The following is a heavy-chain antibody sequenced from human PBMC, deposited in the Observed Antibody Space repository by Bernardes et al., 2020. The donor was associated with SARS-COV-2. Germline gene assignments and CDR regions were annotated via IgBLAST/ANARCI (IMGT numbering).Heavy chain of an antibody. V-gene: IGHV3-9*01. CDR2: ISWNSGSI. D-gene: IGHD1-20*01. J-gene: IGHJ4*03. Sequence: GWSLRLSCAASGFTFDDYAMHWVRQAPGPGLEWVSGISWNSGSIGYADSVKGRFTISRDNAKNSLYLQMNSLRAEDTALYYCAKDLGITGHHGLDYWGQGTTVTVSS. CDR3: AKDLGITGHHGLDY. CDR1: GFTFDDYA.